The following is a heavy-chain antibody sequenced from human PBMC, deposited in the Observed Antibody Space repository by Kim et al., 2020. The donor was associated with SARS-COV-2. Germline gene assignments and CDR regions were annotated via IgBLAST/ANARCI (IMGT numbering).Heavy chain of an antibody. V-gene: IGHV3-21*01. D-gene: IGHD3-10*01. CDR3: ARRSPYYFDTAGGFDY. J-gene: IGHJ4*02. CDR1: GFTFSSYS. Sequence: GGSLRLSCAASGFTFSSYSMNWVRQAPGKGLEWVSSISSSSSYIYYADSVKGRFTISRDNAKNSLYLQMNSLRAEDTAVYYCARRSPYYFDTAGGFDYWGQGTLVTVSS. CDR2: ISSSSSYI.